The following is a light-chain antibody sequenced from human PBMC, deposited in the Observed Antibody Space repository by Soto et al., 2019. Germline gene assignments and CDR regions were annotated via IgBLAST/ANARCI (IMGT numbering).Light chain of an antibody. CDR3: QQFGSPLT. CDR2: GAS. Sequence: EIVLTQSPGTLSLSPGERATLSCRASQSVSSSYLAWYQQKPGQAPRLLMYGASSRATGIPDRFRGSGSGTDFTLTISRLEPEDFAVYYCQQFGSPLTFGGGTKVEIK. V-gene: IGKV3-20*01. J-gene: IGKJ4*01. CDR1: QSVSSSY.